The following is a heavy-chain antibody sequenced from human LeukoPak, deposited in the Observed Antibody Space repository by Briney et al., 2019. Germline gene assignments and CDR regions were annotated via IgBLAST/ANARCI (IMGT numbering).Heavy chain of an antibody. J-gene: IGHJ6*03. V-gene: IGHV4-59*01. D-gene: IGHD3-22*01. CDR3: ARAQEDSSGYYHYYYYMDV. CDR2: IYYSGST. Sequence: PSETLSLTCTVSGGSISSYYRSWIRQPPGKGLEWIGDIYYSGSTNYNPSLKSRVTISVDTSKNQFSLKLSSVTAADTAVYYCARAQEDSSGYYHYYYYMDVWGKGTTVTVSS. CDR1: GGSISSYY.